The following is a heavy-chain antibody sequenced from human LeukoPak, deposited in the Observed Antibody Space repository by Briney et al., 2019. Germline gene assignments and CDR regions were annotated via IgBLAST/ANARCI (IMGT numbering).Heavy chain of an antibody. D-gene: IGHD2-2*01. V-gene: IGHV1-8*01. Sequence: GASVKVSCKASGYTFSTYDVTWVRQAPGQGLEWMGWMNPNSANTGYAQSFKGRVTMTSDASISSAYMELSSLRSEDTAVYYCARAVRNQLLSEYWGQGTLITVSS. CDR2: MNPNSANT. J-gene: IGHJ4*02. CDR1: GYTFSTYD. CDR3: ARAVRNQLLSEY.